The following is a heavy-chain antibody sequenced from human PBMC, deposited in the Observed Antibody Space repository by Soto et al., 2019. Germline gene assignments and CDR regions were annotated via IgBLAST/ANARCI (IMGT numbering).Heavy chain of an antibody. CDR2: IWYDGSNK. CDR1: GFPCSSYG. Sequence: PGGSLRLSCAASGFPCSSYGMHWVRQAPGKGLEWVAVIWYDGSNKYYADSVKGRFTISRDNSKNTLYLQMNSLRAEDTAVYYCARGTGYSGSYWWYEPYYYYGMDVWGQGTTVTVSS. CDR3: ARGTGYSGSYWWYEPYYYYGMDV. D-gene: IGHD1-26*01. V-gene: IGHV3-33*01. J-gene: IGHJ6*02.